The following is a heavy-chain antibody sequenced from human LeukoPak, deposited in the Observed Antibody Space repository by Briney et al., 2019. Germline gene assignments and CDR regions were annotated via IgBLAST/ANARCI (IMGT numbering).Heavy chain of an antibody. CDR3: ARSVRGPSTIAPSRFDP. D-gene: IGHD4/OR15-4a*01. CDR2: IYYSGST. Sequence: SETLSLTCTVSGGSISSYYWSWIRQPPGKGLEWIGYIYYSGSTNYNPSLKSRVTISVDTSKNQVFLELSSVAAADTGVHYCARSVRGPSTIAPSRFDPWGQGTQVTVSS. J-gene: IGHJ5*02. CDR1: GGSISSYY. V-gene: IGHV4-59*08.